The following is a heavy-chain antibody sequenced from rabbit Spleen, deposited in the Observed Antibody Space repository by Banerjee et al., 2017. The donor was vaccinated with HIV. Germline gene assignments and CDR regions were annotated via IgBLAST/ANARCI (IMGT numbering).Heavy chain of an antibody. CDR3: ARDSAGREDFNL. V-gene: IGHV1S47*01. D-gene: IGHD4-2*01. CDR2: IDPIFGIT. Sequence: QQQLVESGGGLVKPGASLTLTCKASGFSFSNKAVMCWVRQAPGKGLEWIGYIDPIFGITYFANWVNGRFTISSHNAQNTVFLQLNSLTAADTATYFCARDSAGREDFNLWGPGTLVTVS. J-gene: IGHJ4*01. CDR1: GFSFSNKA.